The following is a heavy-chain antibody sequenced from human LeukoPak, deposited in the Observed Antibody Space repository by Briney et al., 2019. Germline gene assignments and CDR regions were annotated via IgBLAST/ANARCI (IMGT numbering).Heavy chain of an antibody. V-gene: IGHV3-23*01. CDR2: ICGSGGCT. Sequence: GGSLRLSCAASGFTFSTYAMSWVRQAPGRGLEWVSGICGSGGCTYYADSVKGRFTISRDNSKNTLYLQMNSLRVEDAAVYYCASTPFYDYVWGSYRYRGLFDNWGQGTLVSVSS. CDR3: ASTPFYDYVWGSYRYRGLFDN. D-gene: IGHD3-16*02. J-gene: IGHJ4*02. CDR1: GFTFSTYA.